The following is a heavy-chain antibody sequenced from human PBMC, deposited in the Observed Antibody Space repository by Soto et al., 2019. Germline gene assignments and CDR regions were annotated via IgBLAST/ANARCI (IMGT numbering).Heavy chain of an antibody. J-gene: IGHJ4*02. CDR1: GFTFSSYG. D-gene: IGHD3-22*01. V-gene: IGHV3-33*01. Sequence: QVQLVESGGGVVQPGRSLRLSCAASGFTFSSYGMHWVRQAPGKGLEWVAVIWYDGSNKYYADSVKGRFTISRDNSKNTLYLQMNSLRAEDTAVYYCARDTPYYDSSGYYPEYYFDYWGQGTLVTVSS. CDR3: ARDTPYYDSSGYYPEYYFDY. CDR2: IWYDGSNK.